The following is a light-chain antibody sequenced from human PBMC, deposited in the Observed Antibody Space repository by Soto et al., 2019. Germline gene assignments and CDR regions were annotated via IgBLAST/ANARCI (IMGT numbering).Light chain of an antibody. CDR2: GAS. V-gene: IGKV1-12*01. CDR1: QLISSW. Sequence: NQMTQSPSSVSASVGDSVTITCRASQLISSWLAWYQVKPGKAPKLLIYGASNRESGVPSRFSGSESGTLFTLTINSLRPEDFATYYCQQASSFPLTFGGGTKVEI. CDR3: QQASSFPLT. J-gene: IGKJ4*01.